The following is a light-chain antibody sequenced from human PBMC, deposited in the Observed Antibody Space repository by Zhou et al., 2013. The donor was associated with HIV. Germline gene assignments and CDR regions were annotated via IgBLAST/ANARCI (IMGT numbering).Light chain of an antibody. CDR1: QNIDTY. V-gene: IGKV1-27*01. Sequence: DIRMTQSPSTISASVGDRVTINCRASQNIDTYLAWYQHKPGNVPKVLIYAAANLHLGVPSRFIGNGSGTDFTLTISSLQPEDVGFYYCQKYNSGPRTFGRGTKVEI. J-gene: IGKJ4*02. CDR2: AAA. CDR3: QKYNSGPRT.